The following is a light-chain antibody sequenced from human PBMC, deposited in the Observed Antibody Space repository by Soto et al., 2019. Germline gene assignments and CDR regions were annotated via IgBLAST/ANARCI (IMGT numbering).Light chain of an antibody. V-gene: IGKV1-17*01. CDR2: AAS. CDR3: LQHDTYPFT. Sequence: DIQMTQAPSSLSASVGDRVTITCRASQGINNLLGWYQQGPGKAPKRLIYAASNLEGGVPSRFSGSGAGTDFTLTISSLQPEDFATYYCLQHDTYPFTFGPGTKVDVK. J-gene: IGKJ3*01. CDR1: QGINNL.